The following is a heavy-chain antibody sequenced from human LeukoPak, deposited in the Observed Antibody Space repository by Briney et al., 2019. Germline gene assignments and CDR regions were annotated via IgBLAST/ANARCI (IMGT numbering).Heavy chain of an antibody. Sequence: SETLSLTCTVSGDSMSDSYWSWIRQPAGKGQEWIGRIYASGSTNYNPSLKSRVTLSVDTSSNQFSLTLSSVTAADTAVYHCARDIRSHNGPGGYYYYYMDVWGKGTTVTVSS. D-gene: IGHD2-8*01. CDR2: IYASGST. J-gene: IGHJ6*03. CDR1: GDSMSDSY. CDR3: ARDIRSHNGPGGYYYYYMDV. V-gene: IGHV4-4*07.